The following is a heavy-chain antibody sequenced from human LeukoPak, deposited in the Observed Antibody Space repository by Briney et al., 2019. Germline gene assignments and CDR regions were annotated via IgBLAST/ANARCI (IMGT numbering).Heavy chain of an antibody. V-gene: IGHV3-30*10. Sequence: GGSLRLSCAASGFAFNTYSLHWVRQAPDTGLEWMAGISSDGSKTYYTHSVQDRFIISRDNSKNTLYLQMNSLRAEDTAVYYCARDLIVINFDWHHWYFDLWGRGTLVTVSS. J-gene: IGHJ2*01. D-gene: IGHD3-9*01. CDR2: ISSDGSKT. CDR1: GFAFNTYS. CDR3: ARDLIVINFDWHHWYFDL.